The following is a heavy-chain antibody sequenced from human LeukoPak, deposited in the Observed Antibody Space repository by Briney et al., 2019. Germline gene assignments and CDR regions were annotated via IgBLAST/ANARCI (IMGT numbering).Heavy chain of an antibody. J-gene: IGHJ5*02. D-gene: IGHD3-16*01. CDR1: GYSFTDYY. V-gene: IGHV1-2*02. Sequence: ASVKVSCKTSGYSFTDYYMHWVRQAPGQGLEWMGWINPNSGGTSSAQKFQGRITMTRDTSITTVYMEWTWLTSDDTAIYYCARADRLHGGPYLIGPWGQGTLVTVSS. CDR2: INPNSGGT. CDR3: ARADRLHGGPYLIGP.